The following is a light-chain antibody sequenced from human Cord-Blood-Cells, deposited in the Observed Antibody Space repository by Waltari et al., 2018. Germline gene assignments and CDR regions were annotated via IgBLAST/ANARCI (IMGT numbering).Light chain of an antibody. CDR2: DVS. CDR3: SSYTSSSTLVV. Sequence: QSALTQPASVSGSPGQSITISCPGTSSDVGGYNYVSWYQTHPGKAPKLMIYDVSNRPSGFSNRFSGSKSGNTASRTISGLQAEDEADYYCSSYTSSSTLVVFGGGTKLTVL. CDR1: SSDVGGYNY. V-gene: IGLV2-14*01. J-gene: IGLJ2*01.